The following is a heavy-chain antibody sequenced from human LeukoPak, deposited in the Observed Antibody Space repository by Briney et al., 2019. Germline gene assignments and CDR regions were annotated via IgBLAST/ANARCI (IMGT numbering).Heavy chain of an antibody. V-gene: IGHV1-18*01. J-gene: IGHJ4*02. CDR3: ATISGSYFSTPDDY. CDR1: GYTFTSYG. Sequence: ASVKVSCKASGYTFTSYGIGWVRQAPGQGLEWMGWISAYNGNTNYAQKLQGRVTMTTDTSTSTAYMELRSLRSDDTAVYYCATISGSYFSTPDDYWGQGTLVTASS. D-gene: IGHD1-26*01. CDR2: ISAYNGNT.